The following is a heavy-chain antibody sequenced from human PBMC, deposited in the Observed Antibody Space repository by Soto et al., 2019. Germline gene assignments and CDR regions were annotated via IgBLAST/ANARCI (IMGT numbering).Heavy chain of an antibody. V-gene: IGHV3-15*01. Sequence: PGGSLRLSCAASGFTFINAWMSWVRQAPGKGLEWVGRIRSKSDGGTADYAAPVKGRFTISRDDSKNTLYLQMNTLKTEDTAVYCCTTAGPYQRGVCGRGTTFTVSS. CDR3: TTAGPYQRGV. J-gene: IGHJ6*02. CDR2: IRSKSDGGTA. D-gene: IGHD2-2*01. CDR1: GFTFINAW.